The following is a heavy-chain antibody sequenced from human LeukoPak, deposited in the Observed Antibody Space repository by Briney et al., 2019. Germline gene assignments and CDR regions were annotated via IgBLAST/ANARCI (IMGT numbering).Heavy chain of an antibody. V-gene: IGHV1-2*02. D-gene: IGHD6-13*01. CDR1: RHTFTVWH. CDR2: INPNSGGT. J-gene: IGHJ5*02. Sequence: GSSVKVSCKASRHTFTVWHIHWVRQAPGQGLEWMGWINPNSGGTNYAQNFQGRVTMTRDTSVNTLYMELSSLRYDDTAMYYFAIIFGGSWHLWCDPWGRGTLVTVSS. CDR3: AIIFGGSWHLWCDP.